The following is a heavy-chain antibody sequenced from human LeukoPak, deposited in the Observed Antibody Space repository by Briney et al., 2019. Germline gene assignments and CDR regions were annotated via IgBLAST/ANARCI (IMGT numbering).Heavy chain of an antibody. Sequence: PGGSLRLSCAASGFTFSNAWMSWVRQAPGMGLEWVGRIKSKTDGGTTDYAAPVKGRFTISRDDSKNTLYLQMNSLKTEDTAVYYCTTGSSMIVVVTPPFDYWGQGTLVTVSS. J-gene: IGHJ4*02. CDR1: GFTFSNAW. D-gene: IGHD3-22*01. CDR2: IKSKTDGGTT. CDR3: TTGSSMIVVVTPPFDY. V-gene: IGHV3-15*01.